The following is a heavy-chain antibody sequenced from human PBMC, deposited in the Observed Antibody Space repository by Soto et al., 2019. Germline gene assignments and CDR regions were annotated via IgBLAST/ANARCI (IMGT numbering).Heavy chain of an antibody. D-gene: IGHD3-9*01. CDR3: ASYELSTAYFPQFLFDY. CDR2: IYYRGST. Sequence: QWQLQESGPGLVKPSETLSLTCSVSGDSISSSNYYWGWISQPPGKGLEWIGSIYYRGSTYYNPSLKRRVSMALDMSKNRFSLQLTSLTAADTAVYYCASYELSTAYFPQFLFDYWGQGTLVTVSA. J-gene: IGHJ4*02. CDR1: GDSISSSNYY. V-gene: IGHV4-39*02.